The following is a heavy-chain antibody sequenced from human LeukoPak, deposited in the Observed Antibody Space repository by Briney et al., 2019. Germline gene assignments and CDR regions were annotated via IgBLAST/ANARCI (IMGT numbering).Heavy chain of an antibody. Sequence: GSLRLSCAASGFSVSNKYMSWVRQAPGKGLEWVSVIYTGGDTYYADSVRGRFTISRDNSKNTVNLQMNSLRAEDTALYYCAGGQMFTSGGFDDWGQGTLVTVSS. CDR3: AGGQMFTSGGFDD. D-gene: IGHD6-19*01. V-gene: IGHV3-53*01. CDR1: GFSVSNKY. CDR2: IYTGGDT. J-gene: IGHJ4*02.